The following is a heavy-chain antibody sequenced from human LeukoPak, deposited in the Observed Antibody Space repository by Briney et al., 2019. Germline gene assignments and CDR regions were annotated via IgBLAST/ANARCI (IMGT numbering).Heavy chain of an antibody. Sequence: SETLSLTCAVSGYSISSSNYWAWIRQPPGKGLEWIGHIYYSGGIYYNPSLKSRVTMSVDTSKNQFSLKLSSVTAADTAVYYCARNRITRPFDYWGQGTLVTVSS. CDR2: IYYSGGI. CDR3: ARNRITRPFDY. J-gene: IGHJ4*02. CDR1: GYSISSSNY. V-gene: IGHV4-28*05.